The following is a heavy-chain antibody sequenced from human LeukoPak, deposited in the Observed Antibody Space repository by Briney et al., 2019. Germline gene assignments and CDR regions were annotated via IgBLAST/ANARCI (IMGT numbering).Heavy chain of an antibody. CDR3: ARGYYDFWSGFGY. V-gene: IGHV3-30-3*01. Sequence: GGSLRLSCAASGFPFSSYAMHWVRQAPGKGLEWVAVISYDGSNKYYADSVKGRFTISRDNSKNTLYLQMNSLRAEDTAVYYCARGYYDFWSGFGYWGQGTLVTVSS. D-gene: IGHD3-3*01. CDR2: ISYDGSNK. J-gene: IGHJ4*02. CDR1: GFPFSSYA.